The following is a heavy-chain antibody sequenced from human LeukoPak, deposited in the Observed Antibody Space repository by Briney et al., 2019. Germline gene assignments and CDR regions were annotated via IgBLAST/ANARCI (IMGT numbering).Heavy chain of an antibody. CDR1: GGDLGAYY. Sequence: SETLSLTCTVSGGDLGAYYWTWIRQPPGKGLEWIGSIYYSGSTYYNPSLKSRVTISVDTSKNQFSLKLSSVTAADTAVYYCARDRLLWFGDRNGYYNWFDPWGQGTLVTVSS. CDR2: IYYSGST. D-gene: IGHD3-10*01. V-gene: IGHV4-39*07. CDR3: ARDRLLWFGDRNGYYNWFDP. J-gene: IGHJ5*02.